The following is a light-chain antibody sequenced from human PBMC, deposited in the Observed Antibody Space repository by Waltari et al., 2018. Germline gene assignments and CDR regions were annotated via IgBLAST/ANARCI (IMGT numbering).Light chain of an antibody. Sequence: EIVLTKAPGTLSLYEGERATVSCRASESVSRALAWYQQKPCQAPRLLIYCASTRATGIPDRFSGSGSRTDFSLPISRLEPDDFAVYYCQHYLRLPVTFGQGTTVEI. CDR3: QHYLRLPVT. J-gene: IGKJ1*01. CDR1: ESVSRA. V-gene: IGKV3-20*01. CDR2: CAS.